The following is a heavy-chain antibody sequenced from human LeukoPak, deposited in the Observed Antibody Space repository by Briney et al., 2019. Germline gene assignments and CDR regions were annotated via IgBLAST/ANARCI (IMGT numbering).Heavy chain of an antibody. V-gene: IGHV3-23*01. CDR3: VKGPRPDITVAHTVEN. CDR1: GFIFSNYA. Sequence: HPGGSLRLSCAASGFIFSNYAMSWVRPVPGRGLEWVSTISSRGDSTYVADSVKGRFTISRDNSKNSLYLQMNTVRAEDTAVYYCVKGPRPDITVAHTVENWGQGTLVTVSS. CDR2: ISSRGDST. D-gene: IGHD6-19*01. J-gene: IGHJ4*02.